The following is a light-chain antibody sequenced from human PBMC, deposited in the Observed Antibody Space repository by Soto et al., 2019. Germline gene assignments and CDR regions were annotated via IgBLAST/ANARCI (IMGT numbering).Light chain of an antibody. Sequence: DIQMTQSPSPLSASVGDRVTITCRASQSISSWLAWYQQKPGKAPKLLIYRASSLESGVPSRFSGSGSGTEFTLTISSLQPDDFATYYCQQYISYSRTFSQGTKVDIK. CDR3: QQYISYSRT. J-gene: IGKJ1*01. CDR1: QSISSW. V-gene: IGKV1-5*03. CDR2: RAS.